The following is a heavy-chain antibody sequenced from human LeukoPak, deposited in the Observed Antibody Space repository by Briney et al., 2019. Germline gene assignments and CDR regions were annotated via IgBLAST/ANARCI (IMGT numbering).Heavy chain of an antibody. D-gene: IGHD3-10*01. CDR2: IYPGDSDT. CDR3: ARPRYEGSGDGSGSYFAFDI. J-gene: IGHJ3*02. CDR1: GYSFTNYW. V-gene: IGHV5-51*01. Sequence: GESLKISCKGSGYSFTNYWIDWVRQMPGKGLEWMGIIYPGDSDTRYSPSFQGQVTISADKSISTAYLQWSSLKASDTSIYYCARPRYEGSGDGSGSYFAFDIWGQGTMVTVSS.